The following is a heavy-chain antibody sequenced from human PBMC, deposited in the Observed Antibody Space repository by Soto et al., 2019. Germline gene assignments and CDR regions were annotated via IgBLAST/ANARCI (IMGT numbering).Heavy chain of an antibody. CDR1: GGTFSSYT. CDR3: ARDGKVATINPFDY. D-gene: IGHD5-12*01. J-gene: IGHJ4*02. V-gene: IGHV1-69*08. CDR2: IIPILGIA. Sequence: QVQLVQSGAEMKKPGSSVKVSCKASGGTFSSYTISWVRQAPGQGLEWMGRIIPILGIANYAQKFQGRVTITADKSTSTAYMELSSLRSEDTAVYYCARDGKVATINPFDYWGQGTLVTVSS.